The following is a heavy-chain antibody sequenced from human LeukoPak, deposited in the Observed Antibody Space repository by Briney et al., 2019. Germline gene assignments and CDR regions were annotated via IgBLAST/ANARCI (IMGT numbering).Heavy chain of an antibody. CDR1: GGTFSDYA. V-gene: IGHV1-69*10. Sequence: SVKVSCKASGGTFSDYALNWVRQAPGQGLEWMGVFIPILDTANSTQKFQGGLTITADISTNTVYMELSSLRFDDTAVYFCAGIPVFGVVLHQEPVWGKGTTVTVSS. J-gene: IGHJ6*03. CDR2: FIPILDTA. D-gene: IGHD3-3*01. CDR3: AGIPVFGVVLHQEPV.